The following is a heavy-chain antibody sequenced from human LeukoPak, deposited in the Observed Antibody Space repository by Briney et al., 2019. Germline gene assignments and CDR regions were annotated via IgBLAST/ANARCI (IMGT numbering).Heavy chain of an antibody. Sequence: GGSLRLSCAASGFTFSTFAMLWVRQPPGKGLEWVSSIFPSGGEIHYADSVRGRFTISRDNSKSILSLQMNSLRAEDTAIYYCATYRQVLLLFESWGQGTLVTVSS. CDR1: GFTFSTFA. V-gene: IGHV3-23*01. CDR3: ATYRQVLLLFES. J-gene: IGHJ4*02. CDR2: IFPSGGEI. D-gene: IGHD5-18*01.